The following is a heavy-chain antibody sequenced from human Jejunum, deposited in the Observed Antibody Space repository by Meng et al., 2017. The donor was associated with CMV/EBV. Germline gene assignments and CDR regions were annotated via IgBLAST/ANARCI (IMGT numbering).Heavy chain of an antibody. CDR2: INPDGSDK. CDR1: GFLYLNYW. Sequence: SGFLYLNYWMTWVRQAPEKGLEWVAIINPDGSDKYYVDSVKGRFAVSRDNAKNSLYLQMNSLRGEDTAVYYCARHECSKSSCYDFWGQGSLVTVSS. D-gene: IGHD2-15*01. V-gene: IGHV3-7*01. CDR3: ARHECSKSSCYDF. J-gene: IGHJ4*02.